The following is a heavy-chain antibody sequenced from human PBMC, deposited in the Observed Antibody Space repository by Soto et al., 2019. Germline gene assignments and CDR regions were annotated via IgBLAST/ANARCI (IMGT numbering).Heavy chain of an antibody. CDR2: IYSIGST. D-gene: IGHD2-21*01. CDR1: GGSISTGDYY. J-gene: IGHJ4*02. CDR3: ARCPFVVADLWSFDY. Sequence: QVQLQESGPGLVKPSQTLSLTCNVSGGSISTGDYYWSWIRQPPGKGLEWIGYIYSIGSTYYNPSLKSRLTLSIDTSKTQFSLKLTSVTAADTAVYYCARCPFVVADLWSFDYWGRGTLVTVSS. V-gene: IGHV4-30-4*01.